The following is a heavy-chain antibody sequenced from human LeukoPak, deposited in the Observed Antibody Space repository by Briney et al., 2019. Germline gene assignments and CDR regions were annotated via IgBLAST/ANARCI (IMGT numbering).Heavy chain of an antibody. J-gene: IGHJ6*02. D-gene: IGHD1-7*01. Sequence: ASVKVSLTSSGYTFTSYFMPWVRQAPGQGLEWMGIINPSGGSTSYAQKFQGRVTMTRATSTSTVYMELSSLRSEDTAVYCCARVELNNGMDVWGHGTTVTVSS. CDR3: ARVELNNGMDV. CDR1: GYTFTSYF. CDR2: INPSGGST. V-gene: IGHV1-46*01.